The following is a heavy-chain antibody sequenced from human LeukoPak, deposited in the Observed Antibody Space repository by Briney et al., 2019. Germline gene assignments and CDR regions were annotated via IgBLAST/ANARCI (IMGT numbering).Heavy chain of an antibody. CDR1: GGSISSSSYY. Sequence: SETLSLTCTVSGGSISSSSYYWGWIRQPPGKGLEWIGSIYYSGSTYYNPSLKSRVTISVDTSKNQFSLKLSSVTAADTAVYYCARVRGSGSYPTRTVRDYWGQGTLVTVSS. CDR3: ARVRGSGSYPTRTVRDY. V-gene: IGHV4-39*07. J-gene: IGHJ4*02. D-gene: IGHD3-10*01. CDR2: IYYSGST.